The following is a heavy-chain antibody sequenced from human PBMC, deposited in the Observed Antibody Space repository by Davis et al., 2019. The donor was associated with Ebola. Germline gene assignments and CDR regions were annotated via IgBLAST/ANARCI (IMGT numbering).Heavy chain of an antibody. CDR2: INPDGIRT. J-gene: IGHJ5*02. CDR1: GFTFSSYW. V-gene: IGHV3-74*01. Sequence: GESLKISCAASGFTFSSYWMHWVRQAPGKGPAWVSCINPDGIRTTYADSVKGRFTISRDNAKNTVYLQMNSLRAEDTAGYYCARVAYGESWRWFDPWGQGTMVTVSS. D-gene: IGHD4-17*01. CDR3: ARVAYGESWRWFDP.